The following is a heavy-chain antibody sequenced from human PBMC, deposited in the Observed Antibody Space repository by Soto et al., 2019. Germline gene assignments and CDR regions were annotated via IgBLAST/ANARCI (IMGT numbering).Heavy chain of an antibody. D-gene: IGHD2-15*01. Sequence: QITLKEPGHTVVKPTQTLTLTCTCSGFSVSASGVGVGWIRQPPGKALEWLALLFWDDDKRYSPALKSRLTITKAPSKNQVVLTMTHMDPVDTATYYCTHSTWSARCSGGNCYFFDDWGQGTPVTVSS. CDR1: GFSVSASGVG. CDR3: THSTWSARCSGGNCYFFDD. CDR2: LFWDDDK. V-gene: IGHV2-5*02. J-gene: IGHJ4*02.